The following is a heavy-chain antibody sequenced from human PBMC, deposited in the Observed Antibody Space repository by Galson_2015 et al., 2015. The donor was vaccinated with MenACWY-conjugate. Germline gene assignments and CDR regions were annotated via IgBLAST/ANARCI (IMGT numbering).Heavy chain of an antibody. V-gene: IGHV4-59*08. Sequence: ETLSLTCTVSGGSISSYYWSWIRQPPGQGLEWIGYIYYSGSTNYNPSLKSRVTISVDTSKNQFSLKLSSVTAADTAVYYCASTGSVAEYNFIGAFDIWGQGTMVTVSS. D-gene: IGHD6-19*01. CDR3: ASTGSVAEYNFIGAFDI. J-gene: IGHJ3*02. CDR1: GGSISSYY. CDR2: IYYSGST.